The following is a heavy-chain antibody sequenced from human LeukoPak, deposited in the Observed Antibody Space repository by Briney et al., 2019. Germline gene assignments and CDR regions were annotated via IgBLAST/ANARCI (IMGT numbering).Heavy chain of an antibody. V-gene: IGHV3-23*01. CDR3: ARDGNSPYGMDV. J-gene: IGHJ6*02. CDR1: GSTFSRYA. CDR2: ISESDGST. Sequence: GGSLRLSCAASGSTFSRYAMSWVRQAPRRGREWLSAISESDGSTYYADSVKGRFTISRDNAKNSLYLQMNSLRAEDTAVYYCARDGNSPYGMDVWGQGTTVTVSS. D-gene: IGHD1-1*01.